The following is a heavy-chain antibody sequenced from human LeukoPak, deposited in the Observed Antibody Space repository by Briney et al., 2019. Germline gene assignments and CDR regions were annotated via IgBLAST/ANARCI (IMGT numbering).Heavy chain of an antibody. V-gene: IGHV4-34*01. CDR2: INHSGNT. Sequence: PSETLSLTCAVYGGSFSGYYWSWIRQPPGKGLEWIGEINHSGNTNYNPSLKSRVTMSVDTSKNQFSLKLSSVTATDTAVYYCASRTSVWGQGTLVTVSS. CDR3: ASRTSV. D-gene: IGHD2-8*02. J-gene: IGHJ4*02. CDR1: GGSFSGYY.